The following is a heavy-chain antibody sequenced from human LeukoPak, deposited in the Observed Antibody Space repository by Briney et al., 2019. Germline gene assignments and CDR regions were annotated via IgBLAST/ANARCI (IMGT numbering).Heavy chain of an antibody. J-gene: IGHJ4*02. CDR1: GYTFTGYY. Sequence: ASVKVSXKASGYTFTGYYMHWVRQAPGQGLEWMGWINPNSGGTNYAQKFQGRVTMTRDTSISTAYMELSRLRSDDTAVYYCARDISITPLRGYWGQGTLVTVSS. CDR3: ARDISITPLRGY. D-gene: IGHD3-3*01. CDR2: INPNSGGT. V-gene: IGHV1-2*02.